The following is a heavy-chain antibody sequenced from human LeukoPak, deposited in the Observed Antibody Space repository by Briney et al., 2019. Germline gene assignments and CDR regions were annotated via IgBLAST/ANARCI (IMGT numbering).Heavy chain of an antibody. CDR2: IKRKTDGGTS. J-gene: IGHJ4*02. CDR3: TPSPPYDSSGYPW. V-gene: IGHV3-15*01. D-gene: IGHD3-22*01. Sequence: GGSLRLSCAASGFTFTNAWMNWVRQVPGKGLEWVGRIKRKTDGGTSDYAAPVKGRFTISRGDSENKLYLQMNSLKTEDTAVYYCTPSPPYDSSGYPWWGQGTLVTVSS. CDR1: GFTFTNAW.